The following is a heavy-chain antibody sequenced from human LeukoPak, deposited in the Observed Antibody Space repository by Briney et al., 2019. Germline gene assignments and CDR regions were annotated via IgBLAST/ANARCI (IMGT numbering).Heavy chain of an antibody. CDR2: IYTSGST. CDR3: ARAYYDSSGVHFDY. CDR1: GGSISSYY. J-gene: IGHJ4*02. Sequence: PSETLSLTCTVSGGSISSYYWGWIRQPAGKGLEWIGRIYTSGSTNYNPSLKSRVTMSVDTSKNQFSLKLSSVTAADTAVYYCARAYYDSSGVHFDYWGQGTLVTVSS. V-gene: IGHV4-4*07. D-gene: IGHD3-22*01.